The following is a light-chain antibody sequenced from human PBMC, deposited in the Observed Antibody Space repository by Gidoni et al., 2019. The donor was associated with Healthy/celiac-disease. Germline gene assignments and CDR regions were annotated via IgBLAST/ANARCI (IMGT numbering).Light chain of an antibody. CDR2: GAY. V-gene: IGKV3-20*01. CDR1: QSVSSSY. J-gene: IGKJ4*01. Sequence: IVLTQSPGPLSVSPGERATLYCRASQSVSSSYLAWYQQKPGQAPRLLIYGAYSRATGIPDRFSGSGSWTDFTLTISRLEPEDVAVYDCQQYGSSPTFGGGTKVEIK. CDR3: QQYGSSPT.